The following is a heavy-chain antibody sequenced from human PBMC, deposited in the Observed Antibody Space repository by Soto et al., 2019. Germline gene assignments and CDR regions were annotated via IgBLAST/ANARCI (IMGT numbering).Heavy chain of an antibody. V-gene: IGHV1-69*13. CDR3: ARPYNWNSGTYYYYGMAV. CDR1: GGTFSSYA. D-gene: IGHD1-7*01. CDR2: IIPIFGTA. Sequence: ASVKVSCKASGGTFSSYAISWVRQAPGQGLEWMGGIIPIFGTANYAQKFQGRVTITADESTSTAYMELSSLRSEDTAVYYCARPYNWNSGTYYYYGMAVWGEGTTVTVSS. J-gene: IGHJ6*04.